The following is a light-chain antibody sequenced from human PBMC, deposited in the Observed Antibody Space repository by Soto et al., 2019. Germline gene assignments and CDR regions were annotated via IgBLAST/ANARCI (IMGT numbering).Light chain of an antibody. Sequence: EIVWTQSPGTLSLSPGQGATLSCRASQSGSSTYLAWYQQKPGQAPRLLIYGASRRATGIPDWFSGSGSGTDCTLTISRLEPEDVAVYYCQQYDDSPISVGQGTRPEIK. CDR1: QSGSSTY. J-gene: IGKJ5*01. V-gene: IGKV3-20*01. CDR3: QQYDDSPIS. CDR2: GAS.